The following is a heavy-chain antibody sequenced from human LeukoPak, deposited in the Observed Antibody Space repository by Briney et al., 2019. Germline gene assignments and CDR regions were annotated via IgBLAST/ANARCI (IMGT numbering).Heavy chain of an antibody. CDR3: AREPKESYYDFWSGYHIVGYYGMDV. D-gene: IGHD3-3*01. CDR1: GGSFSGYY. J-gene: IGHJ6*02. CDR2: IYYSGST. Sequence: PSETLSLACAVYGGSFSGYYWSWIRQPPGKGLEWIGYIYYSGSTYYNPSLKSRVTISVDTSKNQFSLKLGSVTAADTAVYYCAREPKESYYDFWSGYHIVGYYGMDVWGQGTTVTVSS. V-gene: IGHV4-34*09.